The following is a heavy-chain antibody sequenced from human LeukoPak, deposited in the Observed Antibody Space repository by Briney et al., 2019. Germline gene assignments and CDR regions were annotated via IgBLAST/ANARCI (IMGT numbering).Heavy chain of an antibody. CDR2: IYYSGST. Sequence: KPSETLSLTCTVSGGSISSYYWSWIRQPPGKGLEWIGYIYYSGSTNYNPSLKSRVTMSVDTSKNQFSLKLSSVTAADTAVYYCARTTYYYDSSGYAWFDPWGQGTLVTVSS. CDR1: GGSISSYY. D-gene: IGHD3-22*01. J-gene: IGHJ5*02. V-gene: IGHV4-59*12. CDR3: ARTTYYYDSSGYAWFDP.